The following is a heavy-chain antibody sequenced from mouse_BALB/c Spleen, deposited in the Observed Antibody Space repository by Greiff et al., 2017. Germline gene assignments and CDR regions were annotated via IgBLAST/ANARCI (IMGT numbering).Heavy chain of an antibody. CDR1: GFTFSDYY. D-gene: IGHD2-4*01. J-gene: IGHJ3*01. V-gene: IGHV5-4*02. Sequence: EVKLVESGGGLVKPGGSLKLSCAASGFTFSDYYMYWVRQTPEKRLEWVATISDGGSYTYYPDSVKGRFTISRDNAKNTLYLQMSSLKSEDTAMYYCARGDDYDQSFAYWGQGTLVTVSA. CDR2: ISDGGSYT. CDR3: ARGDDYDQSFAY.